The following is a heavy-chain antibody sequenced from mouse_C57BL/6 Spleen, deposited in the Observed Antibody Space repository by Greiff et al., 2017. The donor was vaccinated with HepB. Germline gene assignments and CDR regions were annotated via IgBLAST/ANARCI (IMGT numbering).Heavy chain of an antibody. V-gene: IGHV5-4*01. CDR2: ISDGGSYT. J-gene: IGHJ4*01. D-gene: IGHD2-4*01. Sequence: EVKLMESGGGLVKPGGSLKLSCAASGFTFSSYAMSWVRQTPEKRLEWVATISDGGSYTYYPDNVKGRITISRDNAKNNLYLQMSHLKSEDTAMYYCARDVVYYDDDGAMDYWGQGTSVTVSS. CDR1: GFTFSSYA. CDR3: ARDVVYYDDDGAMDY.